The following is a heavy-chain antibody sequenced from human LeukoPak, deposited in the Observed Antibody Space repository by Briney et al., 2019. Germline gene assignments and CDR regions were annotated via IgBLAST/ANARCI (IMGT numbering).Heavy chain of an antibody. CDR1: GGSITNYY. Sequence: SETLSLTCTVSGGSITNYYWNWIRQPAGKGLEWIGHIYISGSTNYNPSLKSRVTMSVDTSKNQFSLKVNSVTAADTAVYYCARGNYDSTGYYYMGDTLDTWGQGTMVTVSS. CDR2: IYISGST. D-gene: IGHD3-22*01. CDR3: ARGNYDSTGYYYMGDTLDT. V-gene: IGHV4-4*07. J-gene: IGHJ3*02.